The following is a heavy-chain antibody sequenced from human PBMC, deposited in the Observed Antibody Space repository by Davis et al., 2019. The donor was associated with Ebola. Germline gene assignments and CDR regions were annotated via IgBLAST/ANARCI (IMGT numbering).Heavy chain of an antibody. Sequence: ASVKVSCKASGGTFSSYAISWVRQAPGEGLEWVGWINGGNGDTKCSQKFQGRVTFTRDASASTAYMELSSLRSEDTAMYYCARHEDVWGQGTTVTVSS. CDR3: ARHEDV. CDR1: GGTFSSYA. V-gene: IGHV1-3*01. CDR2: INGGNGDT. J-gene: IGHJ6*02.